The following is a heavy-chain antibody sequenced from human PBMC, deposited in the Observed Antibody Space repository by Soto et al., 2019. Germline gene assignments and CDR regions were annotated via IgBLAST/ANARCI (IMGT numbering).Heavy chain of an antibody. CDR3: AKCSEPREVRGVIISCYFDY. D-gene: IGHD3-10*01. CDR1: GFTFSSYV. V-gene: IGHV3-23*01. J-gene: IGHJ4*02. CDR2: ISGSGGST. Sequence: EVQLLESGGGLVQPGGSLRLSCAASGFTFSSYVMSWVRQAPGKGLEWVSAISGSGGSTYYADSVKGRFTISRDNSKNTLYLQMNSLRAEDTAVYYCAKCSEPREVRGVIISCYFDYWGQGTLVTVSS.